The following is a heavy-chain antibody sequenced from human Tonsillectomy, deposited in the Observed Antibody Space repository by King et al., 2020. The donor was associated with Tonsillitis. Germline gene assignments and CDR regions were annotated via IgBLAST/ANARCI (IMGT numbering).Heavy chain of an antibody. CDR2: ISSRSSFI. J-gene: IGHJ4*02. D-gene: IGHD5-12*01. Sequence: VQLVESGGGLVKPGGSLRLSCAASGFTFSNYSMHWVRQAPGKGLEWLSSISSRSSFIDYADSLKGRFTISRDNDKNSLYLQMNSLRVEDTAVYYCARDGYPNYVDYWGQGTLVTVSS. V-gene: IGHV3-21*01. CDR3: ARDGYPNYVDY. CDR1: GFTFSNYS.